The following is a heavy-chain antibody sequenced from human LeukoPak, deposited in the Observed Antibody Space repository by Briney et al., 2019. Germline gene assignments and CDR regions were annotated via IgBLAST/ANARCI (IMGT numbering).Heavy chain of an antibody. V-gene: IGHV4-59*12. CDR1: GGSMNGYY. J-gene: IGHJ4*02. Sequence: PSETLSLTCTVSGGSMNGYYWSWVRQPPGKGLEWVGYIYYTGSTIYNPFLKSRVTILVDTSKNQFSLKLSSVTAADTAVYYCARDHYDFWSGYYGPGSDYWGQGTLVTVSS. D-gene: IGHD3-3*01. CDR2: IYYTGST. CDR3: ARDHYDFWSGYYGPGSDY.